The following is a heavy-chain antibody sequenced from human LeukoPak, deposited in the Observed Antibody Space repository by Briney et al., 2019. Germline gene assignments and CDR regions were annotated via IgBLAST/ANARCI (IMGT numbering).Heavy chain of an antibody. J-gene: IGHJ4*02. V-gene: IGHV4-4*07. CDR3: AQCLYYYDSSGYPRLGRLDY. CDR2: IYTSGSP. Sequence: PSETLSLTCTVSGGPISSYYWSWIRQPAGKGLEWIGRIYTSGSPNLNPSLKTRVAMPVDTSKNHFSLKLSSVTAADTAAYYCAQCLYYYDSSGYPRLGRLDYWGQGTLVTVSS. CDR1: GGPISSYY. D-gene: IGHD3-22*01.